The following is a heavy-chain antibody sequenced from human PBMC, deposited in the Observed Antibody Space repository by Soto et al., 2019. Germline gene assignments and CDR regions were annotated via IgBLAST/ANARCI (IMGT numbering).Heavy chain of an antibody. CDR1: GFTFSSYA. CDR3: ARNMLDTAMVTVFDY. V-gene: IGHV3-30-3*01. J-gene: IGHJ4*02. CDR2: ISYDGSNK. Sequence: GSLRLSCAASGFTFSSYAMHWVRQAPGKGLEWVAVISYDGSNKYYADSVKGRFTISRDNSKNTLYLQMNSLRAEDTAVYYCARNMLDTAMVTVFDYWGQGTLVTVSS. D-gene: IGHD5-18*01.